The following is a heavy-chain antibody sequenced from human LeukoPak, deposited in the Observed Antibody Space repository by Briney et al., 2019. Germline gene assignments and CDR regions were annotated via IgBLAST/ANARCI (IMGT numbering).Heavy chain of an antibody. CDR2: TYYRSMWYN. V-gene: IGHV6-1*01. CDR3: ARDNNWNYRIASVDV. D-gene: IGHD1-7*01. CDR1: GDSVSSNSAA. J-gene: IGHJ6*04. Sequence: SQTLSLTCAISGDSVSSNSAAWNWIRQSRSRGLECFVMTYYRSMWYNDYAVSVKSRITINPDTSKNQFSLQLNSVTPEDTAVYYCARDNNWNYRIASVDVWGKGTTVTVSS.